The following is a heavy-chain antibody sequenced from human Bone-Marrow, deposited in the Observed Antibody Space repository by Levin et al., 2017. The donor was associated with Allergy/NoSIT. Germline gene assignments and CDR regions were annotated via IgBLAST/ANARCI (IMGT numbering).Heavy chain of an antibody. J-gene: IGHJ4*02. CDR3: AKATQRDCSSTSCYDAFDY. D-gene: IGHD2-2*01. Sequence: GGSLRLSCAASGFTFSSYGMHWVRQAPGKGLEWVAVISYDGSNKYYADSVKGRFTISRDNSKNTLYLQMNSLRAEDTAVYYCAKATQRDCSSTSCYDAFDYWGQGTLVTVSS. CDR2: ISYDGSNK. V-gene: IGHV3-30*18. CDR1: GFTFSSYG.